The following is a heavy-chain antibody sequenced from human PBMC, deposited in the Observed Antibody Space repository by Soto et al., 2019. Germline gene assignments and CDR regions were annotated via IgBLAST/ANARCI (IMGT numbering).Heavy chain of an antibody. CDR1: GFTFSSYS. CDR2: ISSSSSYI. V-gene: IGHV3-21*01. J-gene: IGHJ4*02. CDR3: ARALPGIAVAGTNY. Sequence: EVQLVESGGGLVKPGGSLRLSCEASGFTFSSYSMNWVRQAPGKGLEWVSSISSSSSYIYYADSVKGRFTISRDNAKNSLYLQRNSLRAEDTAVYYCARALPGIAVAGTNYWGQGTLVTVSS. D-gene: IGHD6-19*01.